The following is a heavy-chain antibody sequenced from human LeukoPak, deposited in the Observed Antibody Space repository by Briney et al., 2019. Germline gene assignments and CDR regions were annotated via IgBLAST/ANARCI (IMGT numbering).Heavy chain of an antibody. Sequence: GGSLRLSCAASGFTVSSNYMSWVRQAPGKGLEWVSIIYSSGTTYYADSVKGTFTISRDNSENTLYLQMNSLRTEDTAVYYCAKGVLLGWVDYWGQGTLVTVSS. CDR1: GFTVSSNY. D-gene: IGHD3-10*01. CDR3: AKGVLLGWVDY. V-gene: IGHV3-66*01. J-gene: IGHJ4*02. CDR2: IYSSGTT.